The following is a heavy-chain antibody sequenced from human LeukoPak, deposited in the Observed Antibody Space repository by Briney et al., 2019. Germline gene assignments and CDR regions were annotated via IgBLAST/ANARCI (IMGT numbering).Heavy chain of an antibody. CDR1: GFTFSSYG. CDR2: IRYDGSNK. J-gene: IGHJ1*01. D-gene: IGHD2-21*02. Sequence: GGSLRLSCAASGFTFSSYGMHWVRQAPGKGLEWVAFIRYDGSNKYYADSVKGRFTISRDNSKNTLYLQMNSLRAEDTAVYYCAKGRVVVTAISAEYFQHWGQGTLVTVSS. CDR3: AKGRVVVTAISAEYFQH. V-gene: IGHV3-30*02.